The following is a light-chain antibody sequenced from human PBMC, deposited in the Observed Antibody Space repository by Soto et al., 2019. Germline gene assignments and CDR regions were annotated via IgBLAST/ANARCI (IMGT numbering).Light chain of an antibody. CDR1: QGIGDR. Sequence: DIQVTQSPSSVSASVGDRVNIPCRASQGIGDRLAWYQHKPGKAPQLLIQAASTLLSGVPSRLSGSGSGTEFLLTITILQPEDFATYYCLQVRNFPRTFGQGTKVEV. CDR2: AAS. J-gene: IGKJ1*01. CDR3: LQVRNFPRT. V-gene: IGKV1-12*01.